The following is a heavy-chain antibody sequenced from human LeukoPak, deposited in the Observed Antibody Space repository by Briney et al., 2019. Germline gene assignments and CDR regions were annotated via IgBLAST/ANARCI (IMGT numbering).Heavy chain of an antibody. Sequence: SGGSLRLSCAVSGFTFSSYAMSWVRQAPGKGLEWVSSISGSGDSTYYAGSVEGRFTISRDNSKNTLYLQMNSLRAEDTAVYYCAKDPSDSSSYWGQGTLVTVSS. D-gene: IGHD6-6*01. CDR2: ISGSGDST. CDR1: GFTFSSYA. J-gene: IGHJ4*02. CDR3: AKDPSDSSSY. V-gene: IGHV3-23*01.